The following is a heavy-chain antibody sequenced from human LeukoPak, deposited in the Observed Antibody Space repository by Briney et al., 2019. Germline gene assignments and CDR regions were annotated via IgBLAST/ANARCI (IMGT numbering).Heavy chain of an antibody. CDR2: VSGSGAST. CDR3: AKTLRSNWPDDAFDI. D-gene: IGHD6-13*01. Sequence: PGGSLRLSCAASGFTFSNYAMSWVRQAPGKGLEWVSAVSGSGASTNYADSVKGRFTISRENSKNTLYLQMNTLRAEDTAVYYCAKTLRSNWPDDAFDIWGQGTMVTVSS. J-gene: IGHJ3*02. V-gene: IGHV3-23*01. CDR1: GFTFSNYA.